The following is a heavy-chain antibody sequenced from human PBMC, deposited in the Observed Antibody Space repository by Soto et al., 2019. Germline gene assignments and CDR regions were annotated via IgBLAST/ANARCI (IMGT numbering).Heavy chain of an antibody. CDR2: IYWDDDK. CDR3: AHSDGDYSERYYYYHGMDV. CDR1: DFSLNTIGVG. Sequence: QITLKESGPTLVKPTQTLTLTCTFSDFSLNTIGVGVAWIRQPPGKALEWLALIYWDDDKRYSASLKSRLTITKDTSKNQVVLTMANMAPVDTATYYCAHSDGDYSERYYYYHGMDVWGQGTTVTVSS. J-gene: IGHJ6*02. D-gene: IGHD4-17*01. V-gene: IGHV2-5*02.